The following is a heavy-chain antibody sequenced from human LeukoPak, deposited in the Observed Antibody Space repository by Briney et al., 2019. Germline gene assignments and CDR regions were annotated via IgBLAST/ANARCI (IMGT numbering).Heavy chain of an antibody. D-gene: IGHD1-1*01. J-gene: IGHJ5*02. Sequence: GGSLRLSCAASGFSFSSYSMDWVRQAPGKGLEWVSSISSGSTSIYYADSVKGRFTISRDNAKNSLYLQMNSLRTEDTAVYYCARVTGTTAGDHWGQGTLVSVSS. CDR1: GFSFSSYS. V-gene: IGHV3-21*01. CDR3: ARVTGTTAGDH. CDR2: ISSGSTSI.